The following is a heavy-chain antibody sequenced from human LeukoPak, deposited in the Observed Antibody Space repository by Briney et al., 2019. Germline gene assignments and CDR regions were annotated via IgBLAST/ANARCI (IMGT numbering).Heavy chain of an antibody. V-gene: IGHV4-34*01. J-gene: IGHJ4*02. CDR3: ASERGLGVVTPYDDY. CDR2: INHSGST. D-gene: IGHD2-21*02. Sequence: SETLSLTCAVYGGSFSGYYWSWIRQPPGKGLEWIGEINHSGSTNYNPSLKSRVTISVGTSKNQFSLKLSSVTAADTAVYYCASERGLGVVTPYDDYWGQGTLVTVSS. CDR1: GGSFSGYY.